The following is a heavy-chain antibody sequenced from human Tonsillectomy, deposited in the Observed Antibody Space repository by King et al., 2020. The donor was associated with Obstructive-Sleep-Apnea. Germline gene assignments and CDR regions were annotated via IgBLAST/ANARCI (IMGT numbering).Heavy chain of an antibody. V-gene: IGHV3-64D*06. CDR3: VKGSPYYDILTGFYNPPFDY. CDR1: GFTFSSYA. Sequence: VQLVESGGGLVQPGGSLRLSCSASGFTFSSYAMHWVRQAPGKGLEYVSAISSNGGSTYYADSVKGRFTISRDSSKNTLYLQMSSLRAEDTAVYYCVKGSPYYDILTGFYNPPFDYWGQGTLVTVSS. J-gene: IGHJ4*02. D-gene: IGHD3-9*01. CDR2: ISSNGGST.